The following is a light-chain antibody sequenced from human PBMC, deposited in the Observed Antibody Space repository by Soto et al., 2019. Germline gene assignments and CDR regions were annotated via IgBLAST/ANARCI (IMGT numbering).Light chain of an antibody. V-gene: IGKV3-15*01. CDR2: GAS. CDR3: QQYNNWQT. Sequence: EIVMTQSPATLSVSPGERATLSCRASQSVSSNLAWYQQKPGQAPRLLIYGASTRATGIPARFSGSGSWTEFTLTISSLQSEDFAVYYCQQYNNWQTFGQGTKVDIK. CDR1: QSVSSN. J-gene: IGKJ1*01.